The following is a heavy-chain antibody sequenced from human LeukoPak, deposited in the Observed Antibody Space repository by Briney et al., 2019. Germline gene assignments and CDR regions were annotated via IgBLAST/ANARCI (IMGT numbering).Heavy chain of an antibody. CDR2: IYHSGST. V-gene: IGHV4-59*01. J-gene: IGHJ6*02. CDR3: ARGVVVPAAMVGDYYYYYGMDV. D-gene: IGHD2-2*01. CDR1: GGSISSYY. Sequence: SETLSLTCTVSGGSISSYYWSWIRQPPGKGLEWIGYIYHSGSTYYNPSLKSRVTISVDTSKNQFSLKLSSVTAADTAVYYCARGVVVPAAMVGDYYYYYGMDVWGQGTTVTVSS.